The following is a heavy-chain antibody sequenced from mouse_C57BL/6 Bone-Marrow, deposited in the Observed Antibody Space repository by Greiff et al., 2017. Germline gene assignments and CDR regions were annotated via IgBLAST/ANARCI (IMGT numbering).Heavy chain of an antibody. V-gene: IGHV1-72*01. Sequence: PGRGLEWIGRIDPNSGGTKYNEKFKSKATLTVDKPSSTAYIQLSSLTSEDSAVYYCASRDPFADWGPGSLVSVSA. CDR3: ASRDPFAD. CDR2: IDPNSGGT. D-gene: IGHD3-3*01. J-gene: IGHJ3*01.